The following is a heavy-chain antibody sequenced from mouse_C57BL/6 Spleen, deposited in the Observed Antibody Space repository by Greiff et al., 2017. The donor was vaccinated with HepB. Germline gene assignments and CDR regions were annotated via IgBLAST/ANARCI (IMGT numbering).Heavy chain of an antibody. D-gene: IGHD4-1*01. CDR2: IDPETGGT. CDR3: TRRDWGFAY. V-gene: IGHV1-15*01. J-gene: IGHJ3*01. Sequence: VQLVESGAELVRPGASVTLSCKASGYTFTDYEMHWVKQTPVHGLEWIGAIDPETGGTAYNQKFKGKAILTADKSSSTAYMELRSLTSEDSAVYYCTRRDWGFAYWGQGTLVTVSA. CDR1: GYTFTDYE.